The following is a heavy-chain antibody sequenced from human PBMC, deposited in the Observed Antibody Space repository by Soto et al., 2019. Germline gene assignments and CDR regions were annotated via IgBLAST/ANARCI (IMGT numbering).Heavy chain of an antibody. CDR1: GYSTSSGYY. J-gene: IGHJ4*02. D-gene: IGHD3-9*01. CDR3: ARQRLRYFDWLLYPYYFDY. CDR2: IYHSGST. V-gene: IGHV4-38-2*01. Sequence: SETLSLTCAVSGYSTSSGYYWGWIRQPPGKGLEWIGSIYHSGSTYYNPSLKSRVTISVDTSKNQFSLKLSSVTAADTAAYYCARQRLRYFDWLLYPYYFDYWGQGTLVTVSS.